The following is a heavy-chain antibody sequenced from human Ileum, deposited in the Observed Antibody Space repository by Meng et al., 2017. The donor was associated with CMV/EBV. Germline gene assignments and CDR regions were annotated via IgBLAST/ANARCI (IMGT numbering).Heavy chain of an antibody. CDR1: GASVSSGKYY. V-gene: IGHV4-61*01. CDR3: ARTWDY. Sequence: CTVSGASVSSGKYYWSWIRQPPGKGLEWIGYIHYSGNTRYNPSLESRVIVSLDTSMNQVSLMLNSLTAADTAVYYCARTWDYWGQGTLVTVSS. J-gene: IGHJ4*02. CDR2: IHYSGNT.